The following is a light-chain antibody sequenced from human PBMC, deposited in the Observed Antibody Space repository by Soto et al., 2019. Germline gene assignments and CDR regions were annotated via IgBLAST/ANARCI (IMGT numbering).Light chain of an antibody. J-gene: IGKJ4*01. Sequence: DIQMTQSPSSLSASVGDRVIITCQASQDISNYLNWYQKKPGKAPKLLIYDVFNLEEGVPSRFSGSGSGTDFTLNISSLQPEDIATYYCQQYDNLFFSFGGGTRVEIK. CDR3: QQYDNLFFS. CDR1: QDISNY. CDR2: DVF. V-gene: IGKV1-33*01.